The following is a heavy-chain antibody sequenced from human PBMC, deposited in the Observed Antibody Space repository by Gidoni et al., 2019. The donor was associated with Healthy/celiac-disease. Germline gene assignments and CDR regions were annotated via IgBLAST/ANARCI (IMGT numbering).Heavy chain of an antibody. Sequence: EVQLVESGGGLVQPGGSLRLSCAASGFTFSSYEMNWVRQAPGKGLEWVSYISSSGSTIYYADSVKGLFTISRDNAKNSLYLQMNSLRAEDTAVYYCARDQYYDSSGYYSNGAFDIWGQGTMVTVSS. CDR2: ISSSGSTI. CDR3: ARDQYYDSSGYYSNGAFDI. CDR1: GFTFSSYE. J-gene: IGHJ3*02. D-gene: IGHD3-22*01. V-gene: IGHV3-48*03.